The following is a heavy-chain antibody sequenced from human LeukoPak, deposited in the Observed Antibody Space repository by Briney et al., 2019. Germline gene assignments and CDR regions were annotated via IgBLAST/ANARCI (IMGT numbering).Heavy chain of an antibody. D-gene: IGHD6-19*01. Sequence: PGGSLRLSCAASGLTVSSNYMSWVRQAPGKGLEWVSVTYIGRSTNYADSVKGRFTISRDNSKNTVFLQMNSLRAEDTAVYYCARGGSSGWYYFDFWGQGILVTVSS. CDR2: TYIGRST. CDR1: GLTVSSNY. CDR3: ARGGSSGWYYFDF. J-gene: IGHJ4*02. V-gene: IGHV3-66*01.